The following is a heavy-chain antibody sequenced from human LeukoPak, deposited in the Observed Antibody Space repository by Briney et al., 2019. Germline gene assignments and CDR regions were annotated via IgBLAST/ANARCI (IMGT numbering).Heavy chain of an antibody. V-gene: IGHV4-59*01. D-gene: IGHD3-10*01. CDR1: GGSISSYY. J-gene: IGHJ3*02. Sequence: SETLSLTCIVSGGSISSYYWSWIRQPPGKGLEWIGYIYYSGSTNYNPSLKSRVAISVDTSKNQFSLKLSSVTAADTAVYYCARGSGSYGAFDIWGQGTMVTVSS. CDR2: IYYSGST. CDR3: ARGSGSYGAFDI.